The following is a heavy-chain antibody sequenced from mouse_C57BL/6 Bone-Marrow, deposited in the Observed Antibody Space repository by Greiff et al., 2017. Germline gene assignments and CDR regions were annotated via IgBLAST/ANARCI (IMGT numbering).Heavy chain of an antibody. CDR2: IDPENGDT. CDR1: GFNIKDDY. CDR3: TTVVFYGSSFPFAY. D-gene: IGHD1-1*01. V-gene: IGHV14-4*01. Sequence: VQLQQSGAELVRPGASVKLSCTASGFNIKDDYMHWVKQRPEQGLEWIGWIDPENGDTEYASKFQGKATITADPSSNTAYLQLSSLTSEDTAFYYCTTVVFYGSSFPFAYWGQGTLVTVSA. J-gene: IGHJ3*01.